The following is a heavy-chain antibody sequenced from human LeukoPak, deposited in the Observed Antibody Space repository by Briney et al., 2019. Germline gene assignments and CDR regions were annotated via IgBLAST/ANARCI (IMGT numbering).Heavy chain of an antibody. J-gene: IGHJ4*02. D-gene: IGHD6-6*01. Sequence: GGSLRLSCAASGFXFSTYAIHWVRQAPGEGLKWMAIISYDGGSTSYADSVKGRFTISRDNSKNTLYLQMSSLRTEDTAVYYCAKIEGSSSYYFDYWGQGTLVTVSS. CDR3: AKIEGSSSYYFDY. CDR1: GFXFSTYA. V-gene: IGHV3-30*18. CDR2: ISYDGGST.